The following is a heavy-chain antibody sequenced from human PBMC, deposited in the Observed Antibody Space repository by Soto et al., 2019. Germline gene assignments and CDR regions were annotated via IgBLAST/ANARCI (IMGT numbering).Heavy chain of an antibody. D-gene: IGHD6-19*01. V-gene: IGHV4-39*01. CDR2: IYCIGNP. Sequence: SETLSLTCTVSGGSIRSSAYWGWIRQPPGKGLEWIGSIYCIGNPYYNPFLKSGVTISADTSKNQFSLNLISVTAADTAVYYCRRSSRYSTDVWGQGITVTVS. CDR3: RRSSRYSTDV. J-gene: IGHJ6*02. CDR1: GGSIRSSAY.